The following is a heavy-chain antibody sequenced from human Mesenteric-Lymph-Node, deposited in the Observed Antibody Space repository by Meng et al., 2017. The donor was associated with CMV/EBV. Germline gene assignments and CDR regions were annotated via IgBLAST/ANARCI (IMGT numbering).Heavy chain of an antibody. D-gene: IGHD3-3*01. CDR1: GFSASSHY. V-gene: IGHV3-66*01. Sequence: GEALKISCASSGFSASSHYMSWGRQAPGKGLEWVSVIYGGGATYYADSVKGRFTISRDNSKNTLYLQMNSLRPEDTAVYFCARGPRGGDDFWRDYCTDYFDYWGQGTLVTVSS. J-gene: IGHJ4*02. CDR3: ARGPRGGDDFWRDYCTDYFDY. CDR2: IYGGGAT.